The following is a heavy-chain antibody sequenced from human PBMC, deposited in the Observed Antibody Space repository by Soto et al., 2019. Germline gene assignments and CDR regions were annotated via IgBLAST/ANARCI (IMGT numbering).Heavy chain of an antibody. Sequence: ASVKVSCKASGYTFTSYGISWVRQAPGQGLEWMGWISAYNGNTNYAQKLQGRVTMTTDTSTSTAYMELRSLRSDDTAVYYCAGSHTGNDSYYYYYMDVWGKGTMVTVSS. CDR1: GYTFTSYG. CDR2: ISAYNGNT. CDR3: AGSHTGNDSYYYYYMDV. V-gene: IGHV1-18*01. J-gene: IGHJ6*03. D-gene: IGHD2-15*01.